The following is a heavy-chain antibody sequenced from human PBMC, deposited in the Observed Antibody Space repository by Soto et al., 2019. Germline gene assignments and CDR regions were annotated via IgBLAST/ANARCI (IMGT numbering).Heavy chain of an antibody. D-gene: IGHD3-22*01. CDR2: INIYSGDA. Sequence: QVRLEQSGPEVKKTGASVKVSCKASGYTFTSYGISWVRQAPGQGLEWMGWINIYSGDANYAQSFQNRITITIDTSTNTVYMEMRTLRSDDTAVYYCAKPLYYYDNSGLAYWGQGALVTVS. CDR3: AKPLYYYDNSGLAY. J-gene: IGHJ4*02. V-gene: IGHV1-18*01. CDR1: GYTFTSYG.